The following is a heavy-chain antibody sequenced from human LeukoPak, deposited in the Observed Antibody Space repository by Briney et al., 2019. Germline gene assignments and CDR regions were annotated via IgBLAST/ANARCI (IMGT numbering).Heavy chain of an antibody. V-gene: IGHV3-74*01. Sequence: GGSLRLSCAASGFTFSASWIHWVRQAPGKGLVWVSRITPGGSGTDYADSVKGRFTISRDNSKNSLFLQMHSLRADDTAVYYCARGRRDCSGDCYVAFDIWGQGTMVTVSS. CDR1: GFTFSASW. CDR3: ARGRRDCSGDCYVAFDI. J-gene: IGHJ3*02. D-gene: IGHD2-21*02. CDR2: ITPGGSGT.